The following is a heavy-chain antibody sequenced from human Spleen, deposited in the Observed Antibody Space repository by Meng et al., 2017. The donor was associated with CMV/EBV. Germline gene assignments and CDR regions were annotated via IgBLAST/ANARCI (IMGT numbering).Heavy chain of an antibody. J-gene: IGHJ4*02. V-gene: IGHV1-69*05. CDR3: ARAAAAGTLDY. Sequence: TWVRQAPGQGLEWMGGIIPIFGTANYAQKFQGRVTITTDESTSTAYMELSSLRSEDTAVYYCARAAAAGTLDYWGQGTLVTVSS. D-gene: IGHD6-13*01. CDR2: IIPIFGTA.